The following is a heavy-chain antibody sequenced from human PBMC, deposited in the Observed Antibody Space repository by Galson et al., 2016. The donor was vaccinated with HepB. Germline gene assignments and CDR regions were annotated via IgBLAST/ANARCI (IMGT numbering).Heavy chain of an antibody. CDR2: ISYDGSNK. J-gene: IGHJ4*02. CDR1: GLAFNTFA. Sequence: SLRLSCAASGLAFNTFALHWVRQAPGKGLEWVALISYDGSNKYYADSVEGRFTISRDNSKNTLSLQMNSLRTDDTAVYYCARDLSWGQGTLVIVSS. D-gene: IGHD2/OR15-2a*01. V-gene: IGHV3-30*04. CDR3: ARDLS.